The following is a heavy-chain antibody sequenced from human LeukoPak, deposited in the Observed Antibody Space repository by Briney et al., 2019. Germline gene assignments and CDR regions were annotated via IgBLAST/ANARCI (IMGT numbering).Heavy chain of an antibody. CDR1: GGSISSYY. D-gene: IGHD3-10*01. CDR2: IYTSGST. CDR3: ARDAYYYGHPVNWFDP. J-gene: IGHJ5*02. V-gene: IGHV4-4*07. Sequence: SETLSLTCTVSGGSISSYYWSWIRQPAGKGLEWIGRIYTSGSTNYNPSLKTRVTMSVDTSKNQFSLKLSSVSAADTAVYYCARDAYYYGHPVNWFDPWGQGTLVTVSS.